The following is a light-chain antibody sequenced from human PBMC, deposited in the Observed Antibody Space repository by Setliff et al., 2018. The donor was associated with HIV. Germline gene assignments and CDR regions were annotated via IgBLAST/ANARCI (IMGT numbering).Light chain of an antibody. CDR3: SSYTKTVSVYV. V-gene: IGLV2-14*01. CDR2: EVT. CDR1: SDDVGGSNY. Sequence: QSVLAQPASMSGSPGQSITISCTGSSDDVGGSNYVSWYQQHPGKAPKLIIYEVTVRPSGVSSRFSGSKSGNTASLTLSGLQTEDEADYYCSSYTKTVSVYVFGSGTKVTVL. J-gene: IGLJ1*01.